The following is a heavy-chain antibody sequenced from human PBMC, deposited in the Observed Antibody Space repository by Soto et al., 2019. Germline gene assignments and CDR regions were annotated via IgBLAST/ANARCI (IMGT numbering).Heavy chain of an antibody. CDR1: GFTFSNYA. D-gene: IGHD3-3*01. J-gene: IGHJ6*02. Sequence: LRLSCAASGFTFSNYAMNWVRQAPGKGLEWVSGISGSGSSTYYADSVKGRFTISRDNSKNRMYLQVHSLRAEDTAAYYCAKAVTISGSFYYGMDVWGQGTTVTVSS. CDR2: ISGSGSST. CDR3: AKAVTISGSFYYGMDV. V-gene: IGHV3-23*01.